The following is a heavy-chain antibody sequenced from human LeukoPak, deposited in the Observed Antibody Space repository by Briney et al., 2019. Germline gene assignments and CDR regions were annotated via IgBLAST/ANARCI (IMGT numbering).Heavy chain of an antibody. CDR3: ARDQPIGYNYGYPFDN. CDR1: GFTFSDYY. CDR2: ISSSGSTI. Sequence: GGSLRLSCAASGFTFSDYYMSWIRQAPGKGLEWVSYISSSGSTIYYADSVKGRFTISRDNAKNSLYLQMYNLRVEDTAVYYCARDQPIGYNYGYPFDNWGQGTLVTVSS. D-gene: IGHD5-18*01. V-gene: IGHV3-11*04. J-gene: IGHJ4*02.